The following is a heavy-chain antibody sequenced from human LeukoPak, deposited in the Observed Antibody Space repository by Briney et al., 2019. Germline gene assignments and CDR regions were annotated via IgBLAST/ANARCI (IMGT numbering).Heavy chain of an antibody. D-gene: IGHD3-10*01. V-gene: IGHV1-8*03. CDR3: ARVTGLGSTMVRGVITGSYWYFDL. CDR2: MNPNSGNT. Sequence: GASVKVSCKASGYTFTSYDINWVRQATGQGLEWMGWMNPNSGNTGYAQKFQGRVTITRNTSISTAYMELSSLRSEDTAVYYCARVTGLGSTMVRGVITGSYWYFDLWGRGTLVTVSS. J-gene: IGHJ2*01. CDR1: GYTFTSYD.